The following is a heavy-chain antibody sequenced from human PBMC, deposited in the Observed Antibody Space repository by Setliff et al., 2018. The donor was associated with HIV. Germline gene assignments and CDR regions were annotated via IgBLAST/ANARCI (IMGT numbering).Heavy chain of an antibody. CDR1: DGSLSSYY. CDR3: ARDTAFLKEGTEY. Sequence: SETLSLTCAVYDGSLSSYYWSWNRQSTGKGLEWIGEINDSGVTYYNPALKSRVTKSVDTSKNQFSLRLNSVSAADTAVYFCARDTAFLKEGTEYWGQGTLVTSPQ. V-gene: IGHV4-34*01. CDR2: INDSGVT. D-gene: IGHD5-18*01. J-gene: IGHJ4*02.